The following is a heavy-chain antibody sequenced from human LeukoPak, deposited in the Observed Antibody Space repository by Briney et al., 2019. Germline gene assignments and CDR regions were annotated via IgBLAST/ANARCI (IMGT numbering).Heavy chain of an antibody. V-gene: IGHV1-2*02. D-gene: IGHD3-9*01. Sequence: ASVKVSCKASGYTFTDYYMHWVRQAPGQGLEWMGWINPNSGGTNYAQKFQGRVTITADKSTSTAYMELSSLRSEDTAVYYCARGRGYDILTGYSFDYWGQGTLVTVSS. CDR3: ARGRGYDILTGYSFDY. CDR1: GYTFTDYY. CDR2: INPNSGGT. J-gene: IGHJ4*02.